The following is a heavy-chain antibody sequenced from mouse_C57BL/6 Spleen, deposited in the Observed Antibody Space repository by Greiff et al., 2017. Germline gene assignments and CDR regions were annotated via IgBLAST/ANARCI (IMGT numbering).Heavy chain of an antibody. CDR1: GFTFSDYY. D-gene: IGHD1-1*02. J-gene: IGHJ4*01. V-gene: IGHV5-16*01. Sequence: EVQVVESEGGLVQPGSSMKLSCTASGFTFSDYYMAWVRQVPEKGLEWVANINYDGSSTYYLDSLKSRFIISRDNAKNILYLQMSSLKSEDTATYYCARDGGGNRYAMDYWGQGTSVTVSS. CDR3: ARDGGGNRYAMDY. CDR2: INYDGSST.